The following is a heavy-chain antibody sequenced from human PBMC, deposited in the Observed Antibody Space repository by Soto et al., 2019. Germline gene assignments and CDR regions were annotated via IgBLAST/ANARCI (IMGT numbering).Heavy chain of an antibody. CDR1: GGSISSYY. J-gene: IGHJ4*02. Sequence: SETLSLTCTVSGGSISSYYWSWIRQPPGKGLEWIGYIYYSGSTNYNPSLKSRVTISVDTSKNQFSLKLSSVTAADTAVYYCARASPWSSSWVDSWGQGTLVTVSS. D-gene: IGHD6-13*01. V-gene: IGHV4-59*01. CDR2: IYYSGST. CDR3: ARASPWSSSWVDS.